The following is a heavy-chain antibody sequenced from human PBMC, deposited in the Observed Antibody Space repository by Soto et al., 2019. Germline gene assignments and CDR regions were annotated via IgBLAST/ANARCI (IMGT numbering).Heavy chain of an antibody. Sequence: GGSLRLSCAASGFTFSHYPMHLVRQAPGKGLEWVAVISFDGSTRYYADSVKGRFTISRDNSKNTLYLQMNSLRAEDTAMYYCARGPGRVTTFDGLDVWGQGTTVTVSS. CDR1: GFTFSHYP. V-gene: IGHV3-30-3*01. CDR2: ISFDGSTR. D-gene: IGHD4-17*01. CDR3: ARGPGRVTTFDGLDV. J-gene: IGHJ6*02.